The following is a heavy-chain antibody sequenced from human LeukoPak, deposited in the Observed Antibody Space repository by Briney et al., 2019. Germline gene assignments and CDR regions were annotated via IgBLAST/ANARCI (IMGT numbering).Heavy chain of an antibody. CDR1: GGSISSGAYS. CDR3: ARVSGGLRYDY. CDR2: IYHSGST. D-gene: IGHD4-17*01. Sequence: PSQTLSLTCAVSGGSISSGAYSWSWIRQPPGKGLEWIGYIYHSGSTYYNPSLKSRVTISVDRSKNQFSLKLSSVTAADTAVYYCARVSGGLRYDYWGQGTLVTVSS. J-gene: IGHJ4*02. V-gene: IGHV4-30-2*01.